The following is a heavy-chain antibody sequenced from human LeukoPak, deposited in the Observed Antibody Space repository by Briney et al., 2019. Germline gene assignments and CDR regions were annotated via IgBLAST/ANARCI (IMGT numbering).Heavy chain of an antibody. Sequence: SETLSLTCTVSGGSISSSSYYWGWIRQPPGKGLEWIGSIYYSGSTYYNPSLKSRVTISVDTSNNQFSLKLSSVTAADTAVYFCARDNQTSGWGPHYNYWGQGTLVTVSS. CDR1: GGSISSSSYY. J-gene: IGHJ4*02. V-gene: IGHV4-39*07. CDR3: ARDNQTSGWGPHYNY. CDR2: IYYSGST. D-gene: IGHD6-19*01.